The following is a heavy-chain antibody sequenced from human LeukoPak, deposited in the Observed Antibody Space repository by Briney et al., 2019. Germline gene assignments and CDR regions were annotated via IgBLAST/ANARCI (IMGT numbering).Heavy chain of an antibody. Sequence: GASVKVSCKASGYTFTGYYMHWLRQAPGQGLEWMGWINPNSGGTNYAQKFQGRITMTRDTSISTAYMELSRLRSDDTAVYYCARKKGGSHYDYWGQGTLVTVSS. CDR1: GYTFTGYY. J-gene: IGHJ4*02. CDR2: INPNSGGT. CDR3: ARKKGGSHYDY. D-gene: IGHD1-26*01. V-gene: IGHV1-2*02.